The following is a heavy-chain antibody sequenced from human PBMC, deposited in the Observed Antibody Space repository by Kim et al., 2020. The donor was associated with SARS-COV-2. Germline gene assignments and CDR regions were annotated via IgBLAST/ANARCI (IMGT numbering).Heavy chain of an antibody. V-gene: IGHV3-30*03. CDR3: ARGFCTGGSCYLDS. Sequence: GGSLRLSCAASGFTFRSYGIHWVRQAPAKGLEWVGAITDDGSNKYYADFVKGRFTISRDNSDNTLFLQMNSLRPEDTALYYCARGFCTGGSCYLDSWGQGTLVTVSS. J-gene: IGHJ4*02. D-gene: IGHD2-15*01. CDR1: GFTFRSYG. CDR2: ITDDGSNK.